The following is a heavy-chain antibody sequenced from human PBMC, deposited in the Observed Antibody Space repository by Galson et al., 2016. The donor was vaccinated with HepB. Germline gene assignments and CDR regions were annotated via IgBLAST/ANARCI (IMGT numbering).Heavy chain of an antibody. Sequence: SLRLSCAASGFSFSRYAMHWVRQAPGKGLEWVAVISHEGRKKYYADSVKGRFTISRDNSKNSLDLQMSTLRADDTAVYFCAKVGGSRYFDWILKNGYFQHWGQGTLVTVSS. J-gene: IGHJ1*01. D-gene: IGHD3-9*01. CDR3: AKVGGSRYFDWILKNGYFQH. CDR1: GFSFSRYA. CDR2: ISHEGRKK. V-gene: IGHV3-30*18.